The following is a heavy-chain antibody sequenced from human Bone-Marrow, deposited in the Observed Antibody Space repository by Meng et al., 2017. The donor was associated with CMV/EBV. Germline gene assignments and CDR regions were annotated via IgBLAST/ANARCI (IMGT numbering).Heavy chain of an antibody. V-gene: IGHV3-66*02. CDR1: GFTFSNYA. D-gene: IGHD5-18*01. CDR2: IYSGGST. CDR3: AKEGIQGSFDY. J-gene: IGHJ4*02. Sequence: GGSLRLSCVASGFTFSNYAMSWVRQAPGKGLEWVSVIYSGGSTYYADSVKGRFTISRDNSKNTLYRQMNSLRAEDTAVYYCAKEGIQGSFDYWGQGTLVTVSS.